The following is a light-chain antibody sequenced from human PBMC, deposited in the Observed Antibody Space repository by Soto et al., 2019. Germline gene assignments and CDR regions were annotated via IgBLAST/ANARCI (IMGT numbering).Light chain of an antibody. Sequence: DIQVTQSPSSLSASVGDRVTITCRASQSISSYLNWYQQKPGKAPKLLIYAASSLQSGVSSRFSGSGSGTEFTLTISRLQPDDVATYYCLQYSSHSWTFGQGTKVDI. CDR1: QSISSY. CDR3: LQYSSHSWT. V-gene: IGKV1-39*01. CDR2: AAS. J-gene: IGKJ1*01.